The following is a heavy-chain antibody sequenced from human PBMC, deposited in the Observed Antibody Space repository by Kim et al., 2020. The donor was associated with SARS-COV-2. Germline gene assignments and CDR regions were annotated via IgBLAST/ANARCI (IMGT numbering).Heavy chain of an antibody. J-gene: IGHJ6*02. D-gene: IGHD3-10*01. Sequence: PSLKSRVTISVDTSKNQFSLKLSSVTAADTAVYYCARTLRGVSEYGMDVWGQGTTVTVSS. CDR3: ARTLRGVSEYGMDV. V-gene: IGHV4-59*01.